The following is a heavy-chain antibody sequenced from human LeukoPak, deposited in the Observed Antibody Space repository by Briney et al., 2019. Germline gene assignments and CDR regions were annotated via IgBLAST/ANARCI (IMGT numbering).Heavy chain of an antibody. CDR1: GFTFSSYG. CDR2: ISYDGSNK. V-gene: IGHV3-30*03. D-gene: IGHD1-26*01. Sequence: SGRSLRLSCAASGFTFSSYGMHWVRQAPGKGLEWVAVISYDGSNKYYADSVKGRFTISRDNSKNTLYLQMNSLRAEDTAVYYCAAGATYYGWFDPWGQGTLVTVSS. CDR3: AAGATYYGWFDP. J-gene: IGHJ5*02.